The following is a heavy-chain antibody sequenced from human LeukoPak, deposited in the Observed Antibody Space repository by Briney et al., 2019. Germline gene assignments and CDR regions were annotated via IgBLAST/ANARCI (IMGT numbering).Heavy chain of an antibody. V-gene: IGHV3-21*01. CDR1: GFTFSSYS. J-gene: IGHJ4*02. CDR2: ISSSSSYI. CDR3: ARDLRSSGYYAFDY. D-gene: IGHD3-22*01. Sequence: GGSLRLSCAASGFTFSSYSMNWVRQAPGKGLEWVSSISSSSSYINYADSVKGRFTISRDNAKNSLYLQMNSLRAEDTAEYYCARDLRSSGYYAFDYWGQGILVTVSS.